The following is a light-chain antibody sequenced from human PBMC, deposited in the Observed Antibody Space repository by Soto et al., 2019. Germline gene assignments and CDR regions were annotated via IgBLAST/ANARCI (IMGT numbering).Light chain of an antibody. CDR2: RAS. V-gene: IGKV3-20*01. CDR3: QQYAASPLT. J-gene: IGKJ4*01. Sequence: EIVLTQSSGTLSLSPGERATLSCRASQSVSSNYLAWYQQKSGQAPRLLIYRASTRATGIPDRFSGSGSGTDFSLIISRLEPVDSAVYYCQQYAASPLTFGGGTKLEIK. CDR1: QSVSSNY.